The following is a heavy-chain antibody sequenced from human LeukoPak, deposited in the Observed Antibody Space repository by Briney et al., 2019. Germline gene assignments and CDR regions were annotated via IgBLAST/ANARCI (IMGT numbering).Heavy chain of an antibody. D-gene: IGHD3-22*01. CDR3: ARDQGHYYDSSGLRQRTDAFDI. CDR1: GFTFSDYY. CDR2: ISSSGSTI. Sequence: GGSLRLSCAASGFTFSDYYMSWIRQAPGKGLEWVSYISSSGSTIYYADSVKGRFTISRDNAKNSLYLQMNSLRAEDTAVYYCARDQGHYYDSSGLRQRTDAFDIWGQGTVVTVSS. J-gene: IGHJ3*02. V-gene: IGHV3-11*01.